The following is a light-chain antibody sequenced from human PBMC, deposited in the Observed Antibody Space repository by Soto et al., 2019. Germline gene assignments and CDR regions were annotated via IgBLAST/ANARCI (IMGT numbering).Light chain of an antibody. CDR3: LQGARWPPV. V-gene: IGKV2-30*01. J-gene: IGKJ3*01. CDR1: QSLVYSDGNTY. CDR2: KVS. Sequence: DVVMTQSPLSLPVILGQPASISCRSSQSLVYSDGNTYLSWFQQRPGQSPRRLIYKVSKRDSGVPDRFSGSGSDTNFTLKISGVEAEDVGIYYFLQGARWPPVFGPGTRVDI.